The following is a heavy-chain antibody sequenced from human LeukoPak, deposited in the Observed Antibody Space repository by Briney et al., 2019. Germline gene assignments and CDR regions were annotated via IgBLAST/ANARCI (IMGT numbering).Heavy chain of an antibody. V-gene: IGHV3-7*01. CDR3: ARDQGTTMTSYAFDI. CDR1: GFNLETYR. J-gene: IGHJ3*02. Sequence: GGALLLSCSASGFNLETYRMTWVRQPPGKGLEWVANIYQDGSGKESVHSVKGHYTSPKDNAKNLLYLQMNGLRDEDTAVYSCARDQGTTMTSYAFDIWGEGTMVSVSS. CDR2: IYQDGSGK. D-gene: IGHD4-17*01.